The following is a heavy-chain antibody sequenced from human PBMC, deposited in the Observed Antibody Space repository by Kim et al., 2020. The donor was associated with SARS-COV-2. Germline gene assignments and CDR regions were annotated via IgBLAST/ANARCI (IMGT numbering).Heavy chain of an antibody. J-gene: IGHJ4*02. CDR2: IGGSGDGT. CDR1: GFIFRNHG. CDR3: VKTLGSGGSSGYFDY. V-gene: IGHV3-23*01. Sequence: GGSLRLSCAASGFIFRNHGMNWVRQAPGKGLQWVSRIGGSGDGTYYADSVKGRFTISRDNSRNTVVLQMNSLRAEDTAIYYCVKTLGSGGSSGYFDYWGQGALVTVSS. D-gene: IGHD3-10*01.